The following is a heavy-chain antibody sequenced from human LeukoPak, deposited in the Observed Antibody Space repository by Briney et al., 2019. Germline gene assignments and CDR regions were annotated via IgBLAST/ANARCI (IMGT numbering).Heavy chain of an antibody. CDR1: GFTFSSYG. J-gene: IGHJ4*02. Sequence: GGSLRLSCAASGFTFSSYGMHWVRQAPGKGLEWVAVIWYDGSNKYYADSVKGRFTISRDNSKNTLYLQMNSLRAEDTAVYYCARDRDQYYDSSGYFGYWGQGTLVTVSS. CDR3: ARDRDQYYDSSGYFGY. D-gene: IGHD3-22*01. V-gene: IGHV3-33*01. CDR2: IWYDGSNK.